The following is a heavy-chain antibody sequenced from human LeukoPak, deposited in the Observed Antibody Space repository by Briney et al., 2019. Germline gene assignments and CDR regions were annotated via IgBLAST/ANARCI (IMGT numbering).Heavy chain of an antibody. Sequence: GSLSLSCAASGFPFISYGLSWVRKAPGKGLEWVANIKQGGSEKYYVESVKGRFTISRDNAKNSLYLQMNSLRAEDTAVYYCARKRYYDSSGYKYYFDYWGQGTLVTVSS. CDR2: IKQGGSEK. CDR1: GFPFISYG. V-gene: IGHV3-7*01. D-gene: IGHD3-22*01. CDR3: ARKRYYDSSGYKYYFDY. J-gene: IGHJ4*02.